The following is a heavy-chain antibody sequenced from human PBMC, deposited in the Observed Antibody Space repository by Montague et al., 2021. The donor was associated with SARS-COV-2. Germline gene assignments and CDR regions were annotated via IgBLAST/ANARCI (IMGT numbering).Heavy chain of an antibody. CDR2: IYWDDDK. Sequence: PALVKPTQTLTLTCTFSGFSLSTSGVGVGWIRQPPGKALEWLALIYWDDDKRYSPSLKSRLTITKDTSKNQVVLTMTNMDPVDTATNYCAHRRIAAAGGYFQHWGQGTLVTVSS. CDR1: GFSLSTSGVG. D-gene: IGHD6-13*01. CDR3: AHRRIAAAGGYFQH. J-gene: IGHJ1*01. V-gene: IGHV2-5*02.